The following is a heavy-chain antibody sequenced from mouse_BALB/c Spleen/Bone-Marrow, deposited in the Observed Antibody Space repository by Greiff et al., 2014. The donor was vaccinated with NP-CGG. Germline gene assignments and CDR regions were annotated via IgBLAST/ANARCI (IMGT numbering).Heavy chain of an antibody. Sequence: VQLQQSGAELVKPGASVKLSCTASGFNIKDTYMHWVKQRPEQGLEWIGRIDPANGNTKYDPKFQGKATITADTSSNTAYLQLSSLTSEDTAVYYCALLLRYYAMDYRGQGPTVTVST. J-gene: IGHJ4*01. CDR2: IDPANGNT. V-gene: IGHV14-3*02. D-gene: IGHD1-1*01. CDR3: ALLLRYYAMDY. CDR1: GFNIKDTY.